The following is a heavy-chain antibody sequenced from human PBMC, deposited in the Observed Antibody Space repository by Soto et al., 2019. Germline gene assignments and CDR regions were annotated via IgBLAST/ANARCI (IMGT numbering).Heavy chain of an antibody. V-gene: IGHV4-31*03. Sequence: QVQLQESGPGLVKPSQTLSLTCTVSGGSISSGGYYWSWIRQHPGKGLEWIGYIYYSGSTYYNPSLNSRVTVAVDTSKNQSSLKLSSVTAAETAVYYCARSLGVAAAGPFDYWGQGTLVTVSS. CDR3: ARSLGVAAAGPFDY. D-gene: IGHD6-13*01. J-gene: IGHJ4*02. CDR2: IYYSGST. CDR1: GGSISSGGYY.